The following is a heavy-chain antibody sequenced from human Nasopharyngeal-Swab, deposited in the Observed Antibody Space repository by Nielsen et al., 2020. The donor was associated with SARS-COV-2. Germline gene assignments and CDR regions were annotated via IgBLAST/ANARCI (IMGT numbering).Heavy chain of an antibody. V-gene: IGHV3-48*04. J-gene: IGHJ4*02. Sequence: GESLKISCAASGFTFSSYSMNWVRQAPGKGLEWVSYISSSSSTIYYADSVKGRFTISRDNAKNSLYLQMNSLRAEDTAVYYCAKDLDIVGATSADYWGQGTLVTVSS. CDR1: GFTFSSYS. D-gene: IGHD1-26*01. CDR3: AKDLDIVGATSADY. CDR2: ISSSSSTI.